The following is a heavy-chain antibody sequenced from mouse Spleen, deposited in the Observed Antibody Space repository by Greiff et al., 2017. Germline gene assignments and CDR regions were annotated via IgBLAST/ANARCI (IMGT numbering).Heavy chain of an antibody. Sequence: QVQLQQSGAELARPGASVKLSCKASGYTFTSYGISWVKQRTGQGLEWIGEIYPRSGNTYYNEKFKGKATLTADKSSSTAYMELRSLTSEDSAVYFCARRGYDGYWGDAMDYWGQGTSVTVSS. CDR1: GYTFTSYG. V-gene: IGHV1-81*01. CDR2: IYPRSGNT. D-gene: IGHD2-3*01. J-gene: IGHJ4*01. CDR3: ARRGYDGYWGDAMDY.